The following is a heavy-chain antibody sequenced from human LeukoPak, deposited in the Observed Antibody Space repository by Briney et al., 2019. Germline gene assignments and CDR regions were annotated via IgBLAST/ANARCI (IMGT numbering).Heavy chain of an antibody. D-gene: IGHD3-3*01. CDR2: IYSGGST. CDR1: GFTFSRYW. V-gene: IGHV3-66*02. Sequence: GGSLRLSCAASGFTFSRYWMHWVRQAPGKGLEWVSVIYSGGSTYYADSVKGRFTISRDNSKNTLYLQMNSLRAEDTAVYYCARDQNDFWSGYIDYWGQGTLVTVSS. J-gene: IGHJ4*02. CDR3: ARDQNDFWSGYIDY.